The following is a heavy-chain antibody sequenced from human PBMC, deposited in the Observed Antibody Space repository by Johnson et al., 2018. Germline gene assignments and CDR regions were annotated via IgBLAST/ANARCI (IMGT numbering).Heavy chain of an antibody. CDR3: AKDSKGPRYSSGRGGFDI. Sequence: EVQLLESGGGLVQPGRSLRLSCAASGFTFDDYAMHWVRQAPGKGLQWVSSISWNSVGIGYADSVKGRVPIPRDNAKNSLYLQKNSLRAEDTALYYCAKDSKGPRYSSGRGGFDIWGQGTMVTVSS. D-gene: IGHD6-19*01. J-gene: IGHJ3*02. CDR2: ISWNSVGI. V-gene: IGHV3-9*01. CDR1: GFTFDDYA.